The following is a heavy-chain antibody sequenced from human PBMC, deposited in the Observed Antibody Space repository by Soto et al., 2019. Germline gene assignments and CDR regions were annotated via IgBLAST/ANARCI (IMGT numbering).Heavy chain of an antibody. V-gene: IGHV3-33*01. Sequence: QVQLVESGGGVVQPGRSLRLSCAASGFTFSSYGMHWVRQAPGKGLEWVAVIWYDGSNKYYADSVKGRFTISRDNSKNPLYLQMNSLRAEDTAVYYCARDKQWLVDYWGQGTLVTVSS. CDR2: IWYDGSNK. D-gene: IGHD6-19*01. CDR1: GFTFSSYG. J-gene: IGHJ4*02. CDR3: ARDKQWLVDY.